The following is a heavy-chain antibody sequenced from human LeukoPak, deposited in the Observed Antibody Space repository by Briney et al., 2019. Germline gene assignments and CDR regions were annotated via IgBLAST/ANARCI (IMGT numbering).Heavy chain of an antibody. Sequence: SSETLSLTCTVSGGSISSYYWSWIRQPPGKGLEWIGYIYYSGSTNYNPSLKSRVTISVDTSKNQFSLKLSSVTAADTAVYYCARGHDPGAFDIWGQGTMVTVSS. V-gene: IGHV4-59*08. CDR1: GGSISSYY. D-gene: IGHD1-1*01. CDR2: IYYSGST. J-gene: IGHJ3*02. CDR3: ARGHDPGAFDI.